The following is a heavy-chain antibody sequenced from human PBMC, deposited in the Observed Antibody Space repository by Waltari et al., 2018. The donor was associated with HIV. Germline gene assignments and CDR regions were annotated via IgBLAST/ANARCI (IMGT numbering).Heavy chain of an antibody. D-gene: IGHD4-4*01. CDR3: ARDDYSNSMGYYYYGMDV. Sequence: QVQLVQSGAEVKKPGSSVKVSCKASGGTFSSYTISWLRQAPGQGLEWMGRIIPILGIANYAQKFQGRVTITADKSTSTAYMELSSLRSEDTAVYYCARDDYSNSMGYYYYGMDVWGQGTTVTVSS. CDR2: IIPILGIA. V-gene: IGHV1-69*08. CDR1: GGTFSSYT. J-gene: IGHJ6*02.